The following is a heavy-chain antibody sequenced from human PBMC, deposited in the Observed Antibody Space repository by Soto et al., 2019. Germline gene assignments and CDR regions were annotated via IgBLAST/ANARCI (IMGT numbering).Heavy chain of an antibody. D-gene: IGHD1-26*01. CDR3: ARNQWELHAFEI. J-gene: IGHJ3*02. CDR2: ISAYNVNT. CDR1: GYTFTSYG. Sequence: ASVKVSCKASGYTFTSYGISWVRQAPGQGLEYMGLISAYNVNTYYAQKLQGRSTMTADTSTTTAYMELRSLRSDDTAVYYCARNQWELHAFEIWGQVTMVTVSS. V-gene: IGHV1-18*01.